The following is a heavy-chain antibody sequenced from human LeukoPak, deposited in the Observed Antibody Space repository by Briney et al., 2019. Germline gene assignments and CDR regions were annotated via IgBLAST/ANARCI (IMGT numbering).Heavy chain of an antibody. CDR1: GFTFSSYG. J-gene: IGHJ4*02. CDR3: ARRGYHDYSGFDY. V-gene: IGHV3-30*03. Sequence: PGRSLRLSCAASGFTFSSYGMHWVRQAPGKGLEWVAVISYDGSNKYYADSVKGRFTISRDNSKNTLYLQMNSLRAEDTAVYYCARRGYHDYSGFDYWGQGTLVTVSS. CDR2: ISYDGSNK. D-gene: IGHD3-16*01.